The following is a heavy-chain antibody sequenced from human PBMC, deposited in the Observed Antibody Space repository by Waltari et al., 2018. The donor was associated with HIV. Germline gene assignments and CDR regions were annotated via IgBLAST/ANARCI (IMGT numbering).Heavy chain of an antibody. V-gene: IGHV1-18*01. CDR1: GYHFKNYG. CDR3: ARAAYGDFLYSWIDP. Sequence: QIQVVQSGGEVKKPGASVKVSCKTSGYHFKNYGITWVRQAPGQGLEWMGRISGRNGDTMYAQKFQGRVIMTIDTSTNSGYLELQSLTSDDTADYYCARAAYGDFLYSWIDPWGQGTPVIVSS. CDR2: ISGRNGDT. J-gene: IGHJ5*02. D-gene: IGHD4-17*01.